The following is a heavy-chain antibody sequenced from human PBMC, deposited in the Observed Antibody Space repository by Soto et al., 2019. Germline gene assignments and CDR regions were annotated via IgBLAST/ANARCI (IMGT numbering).Heavy chain of an antibody. J-gene: IGHJ4*02. Sequence: SETLSLTCTVSGGSISSSSYYWGWIRQPPGEGLEWIGSIYYSGSTYYNPSLKSRVTISVDTSKNQFSLKLISVTAADTAVYYCGRRGRGYSYGYYDYWGQGTLVTVSS. V-gene: IGHV4-39*01. CDR3: GRRGRGYSYGYYDY. D-gene: IGHD5-18*01. CDR1: GGSISSSSYY. CDR2: IYYSGST.